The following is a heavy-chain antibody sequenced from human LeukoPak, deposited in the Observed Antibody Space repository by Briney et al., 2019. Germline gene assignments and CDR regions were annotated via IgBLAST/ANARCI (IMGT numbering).Heavy chain of an antibody. Sequence: SETLSLTCTVSGGSFSSSSYYWGWIRQPPGKGLEWIGEINHSGSTNYNPSLKSRVTISVDTSKNQFSLKLSSVTAADTAVYYCARGRGSSWLYYFDYWGQGTLVTVSS. CDR3: ARGRGSSWLYYFDY. D-gene: IGHD6-13*01. CDR1: GGSFSSSSYY. CDR2: INHSGST. V-gene: IGHV4-39*07. J-gene: IGHJ4*02.